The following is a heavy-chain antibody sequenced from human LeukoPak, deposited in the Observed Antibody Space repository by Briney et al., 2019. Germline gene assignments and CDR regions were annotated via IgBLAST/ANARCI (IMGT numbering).Heavy chain of an antibody. Sequence: SETLPLTCTVYGGSFSDYFWTWIRQSPGKGLEWIGDINHSGNTNYNPSLKSRVTISVDTSKNQSSLNLTSVTAADTAVYFCARGRRLVGAQRPLYFYYYYFDVWGKGTTVTVSS. CDR3: ARGRRLVGAQRPLYFYYYYFDV. J-gene: IGHJ6*03. CDR1: GGSFSDYF. CDR2: INHSGNT. V-gene: IGHV4-34*01. D-gene: IGHD1-26*01.